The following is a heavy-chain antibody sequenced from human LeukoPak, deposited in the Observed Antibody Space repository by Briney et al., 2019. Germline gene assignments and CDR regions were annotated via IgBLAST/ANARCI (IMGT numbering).Heavy chain of an antibody. Sequence: SETLSLTCTVSGGSISSYYWSWIRQPAGKGLEWIGRIYTSGSTNYNPSLKRRVTMSVDTSKNQFSLKLSSVTAADTAVYYCARHPTALVSYGFDPWGQGTLVTVSS. J-gene: IGHJ5*02. CDR1: GGSISSYY. CDR3: ARHPTALVSYGFDP. V-gene: IGHV4-4*07. D-gene: IGHD5-18*01. CDR2: IYTSGST.